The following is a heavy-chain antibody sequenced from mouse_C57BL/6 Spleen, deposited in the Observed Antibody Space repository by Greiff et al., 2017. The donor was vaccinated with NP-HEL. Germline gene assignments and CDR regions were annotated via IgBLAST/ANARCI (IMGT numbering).Heavy chain of an antibody. CDR3: ARDFHYYYGSSYFDV. CDR1: GFTFSSYA. J-gene: IGHJ1*03. Sequence: EVKVEESGGGLVKPGGSLKLSCAASGFTFSSYAMSWVRQTPEKRLEWVATISDGGSYTYYPDNVKGRFTISRDNAKNNLYLQMSHLKSEDTAMYYCARDFHYYYGSSYFDVWGTGTTVTVSS. CDR2: ISDGGSYT. D-gene: IGHD1-1*01. V-gene: IGHV5-4*01.